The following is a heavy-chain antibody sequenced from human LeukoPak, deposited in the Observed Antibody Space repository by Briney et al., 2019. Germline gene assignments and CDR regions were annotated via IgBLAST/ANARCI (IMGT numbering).Heavy chain of an antibody. V-gene: IGHV4-4*07. Sequence: SETLSLTCSVSGXXVXSYYWSXXXXPAGKGLEWIGRIYPSGTTHYNPSLKSRVTMSVDTSKNQFSLKLTSVTAADTAVYYCADDFGDWGLGTLVTVSS. CDR1: GXXVXSYY. J-gene: IGHJ4*02. CDR2: IYPSGTT. D-gene: IGHD4-17*01. CDR3: ADDFGD.